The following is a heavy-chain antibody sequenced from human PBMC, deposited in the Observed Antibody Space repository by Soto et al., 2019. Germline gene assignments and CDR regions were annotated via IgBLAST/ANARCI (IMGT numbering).Heavy chain of an antibody. D-gene: IGHD6-25*01. V-gene: IGHV3-64*01. CDR1: GFTFSNYE. CDR2: ISNNGAHT. CDR3: ASRGYGSGWHNVYMDV. J-gene: IGHJ6*03. Sequence: EAHLVESGGGLVQPGGSLRLSCAASGFTFSNYEMHWVRQAPGKGLEYVSGISNNGAHTDYAKSVKGRFTISRENSENTMYLQMGSLRAEDMALDYCASRGYGSGWHNVYMDVWGKGSTVTVSS.